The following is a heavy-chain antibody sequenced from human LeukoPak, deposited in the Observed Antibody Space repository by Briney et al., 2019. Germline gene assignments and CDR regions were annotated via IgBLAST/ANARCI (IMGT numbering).Heavy chain of an antibody. D-gene: IGHD5-24*01. Sequence: GGSLSLSCSASGFTFSTYWMSWVRQAPGKGLEWVANMKRDGSEIYYVDSVKGRFTISRDNAKNSLFLQMNSLRAEDTAVYYCARLYDGDGYKKFDYWGQGTLVTVSS. CDR2: MKRDGSEI. V-gene: IGHV3-7*01. CDR1: GFTFSTYW. CDR3: ARLYDGDGYKKFDY. J-gene: IGHJ4*02.